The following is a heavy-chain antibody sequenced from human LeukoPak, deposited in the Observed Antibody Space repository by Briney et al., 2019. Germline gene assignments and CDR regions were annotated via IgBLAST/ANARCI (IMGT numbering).Heavy chain of an antibody. Sequence: TSETLSLTCTVSGGSISSSSYYWGWIRQPPGKGLEWIGSIYHSGSTYYNPSLKSRVTIAVETSKNQFSLKLSSVTAADTAVYYCARDGSYSGDRPLDYWGQGTLVTVSS. CDR1: GGSISSSSYY. CDR3: ARDGSYSGDRPLDY. D-gene: IGHD4-11*01. V-gene: IGHV4-39*07. J-gene: IGHJ4*02. CDR2: IYHSGST.